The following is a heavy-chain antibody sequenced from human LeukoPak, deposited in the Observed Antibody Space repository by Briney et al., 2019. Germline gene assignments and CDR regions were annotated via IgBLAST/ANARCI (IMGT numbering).Heavy chain of an antibody. D-gene: IGHD3-22*01. CDR3: ARPLGVYYYDSSGYYS. V-gene: IGHV4-34*01. CDR2: IKHSGST. Sequence: SETLSLTCAVYGGSFSGYYWSWIRQPPGKGLEWIGEIKHSGSTNYNPSLKSRVTISVDTSKNQFSLKLSSVTAADTAVYYCARPLGVYYYDSSGYYSWGQGTLVTVSS. J-gene: IGHJ4*02. CDR1: GGSFSGYY.